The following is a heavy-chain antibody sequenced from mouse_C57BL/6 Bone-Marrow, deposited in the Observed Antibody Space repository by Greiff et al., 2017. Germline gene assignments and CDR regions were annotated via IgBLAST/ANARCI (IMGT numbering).Heavy chain of an antibody. J-gene: IGHJ4*01. CDR1: GYTFTSYW. D-gene: IGHD2-1*01. CDR3: VKGNYGNYEDYAMDY. V-gene: IGHV1-53*01. Sequence: QVQLQQPGTELVKPGASVKLSCKASGYTFTSYWMHWVKQRPGQGLEWIGNINPSNGGTNYNEKFKSKATLTVDKSSSTAYMQLSRLTSEDSAVYYCVKGNYGNYEDYAMDYWGQGTSVTVSS. CDR2: INPSNGGT.